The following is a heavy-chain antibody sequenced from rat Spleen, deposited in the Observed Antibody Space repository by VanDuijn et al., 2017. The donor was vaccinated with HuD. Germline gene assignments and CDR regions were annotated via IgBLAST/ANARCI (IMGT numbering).Heavy chain of an antibody. CDR3: ARWTVYYFDY. CDR1: GFTFSNYD. J-gene: IGHJ2*01. Sequence: EVQLVESGGGLVQPGRSLKLSCAASGFTFSNYDMAWVRQAPTKGLEWVASISPSGGSTYYRDSVKGRFTVSRDNAKSTLYLQMDSLRSEDTATYYCARWTVYYFDYWGQGVMVTVSS. D-gene: IGHD1-1*01. V-gene: IGHV5-25*01. CDR2: ISPSGGST.